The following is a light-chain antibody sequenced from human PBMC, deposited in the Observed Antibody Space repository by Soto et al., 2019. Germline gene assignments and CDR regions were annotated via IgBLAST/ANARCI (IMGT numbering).Light chain of an antibody. J-gene: IGKJ1*01. Sequence: EIVLTQSPGTLSLSPGERPTLSYRHGQSLSSSSLAWYQQNLGQAPSLXXCGAGSRATGIPDRLTGGGSGTDFILTISRLEPEYFAVYNGQQYGSSPPWAFGQGTKVDIK. CDR1: QSLSSSS. V-gene: IGKV3-20*01. CDR3: QQYGSSPPWA. CDR2: GAG.